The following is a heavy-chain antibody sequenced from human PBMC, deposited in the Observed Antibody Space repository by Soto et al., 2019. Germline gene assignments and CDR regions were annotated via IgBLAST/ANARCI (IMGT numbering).Heavy chain of an antibody. CDR1: GGSISSSSYY. D-gene: IGHD2-2*01. Sequence: PSETLSLTCTVSGGSISSSSYYWGWIRQPPGKGLEWIGSIYYSGSTYYNPSLKSRVTISVDTSKNQFSLKPSSVTAADTAVYYCARRPAAIWFDPWGQGTLVTVSS. V-gene: IGHV4-39*01. CDR2: IYYSGST. CDR3: ARRPAAIWFDP. J-gene: IGHJ5*02.